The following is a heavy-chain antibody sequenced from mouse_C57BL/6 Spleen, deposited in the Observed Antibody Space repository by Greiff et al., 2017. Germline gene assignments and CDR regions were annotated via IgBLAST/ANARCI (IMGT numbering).Heavy chain of an antibody. CDR2: INPSTGGT. V-gene: IGHV1-42*01. Sequence: VQLQQSGPELVKPGASVKISCKASGYSFTGYYMNWVKQSPEKSLEWIGEINPSTGGTTYNQKFKAKATLTVDKSSRTAYMQLKSLTSEDSAVYYCARSDFGSGAMDYWGQGTSVTVSS. D-gene: IGHD1-3*01. CDR1: GYSFTGYY. J-gene: IGHJ4*01. CDR3: ARSDFGSGAMDY.